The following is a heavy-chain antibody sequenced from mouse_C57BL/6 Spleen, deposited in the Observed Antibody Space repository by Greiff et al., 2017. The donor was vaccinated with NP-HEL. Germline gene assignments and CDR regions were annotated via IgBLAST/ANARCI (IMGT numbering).Heavy chain of an antibody. D-gene: IGHD1-1*02. Sequence: EVMLVESGGGLVKPGGSLKLSCAASGFTFSDYGMHWVRQAPEKGLEWVAYISSGSSTIYYADTVKGRFTISRDNAKNTLFLQMTSLRSEDTAMYYCVSYGYYAMDYWGQGTSVTVSS. CDR3: VSYGYYAMDY. CDR1: GFTFSDYG. V-gene: IGHV5-17*01. J-gene: IGHJ4*01. CDR2: ISSGSSTI.